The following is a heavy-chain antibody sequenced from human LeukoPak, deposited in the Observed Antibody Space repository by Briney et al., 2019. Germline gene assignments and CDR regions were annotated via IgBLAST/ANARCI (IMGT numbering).Heavy chain of an antibody. CDR1: GFTFSSYE. CDR3: AEIGITMIGGV. Sequence: QPGGSLRLSCAASGFTFSSYEMNWVRQAPGEGLEWVSYISSSGSTIYYADSVKGRFTISRDNAKNSLYLQMNSLRAEDTSVYYCAEIGITMIGGVWGKGTTVTISS. CDR2: ISSSGSTI. J-gene: IGHJ6*04. D-gene: IGHD3-10*02. V-gene: IGHV3-48*03.